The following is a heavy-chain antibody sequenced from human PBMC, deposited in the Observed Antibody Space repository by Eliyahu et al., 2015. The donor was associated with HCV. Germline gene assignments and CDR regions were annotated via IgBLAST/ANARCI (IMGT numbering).Heavy chain of an antibody. CDR3: ARSWDTATAGYGMDV. V-gene: IGHV3-21*01. Sequence: EVQLVESGGGLVKPGESLRLSCVASGFTFSGYTMNWIRQAPGRGLEWVSSISSSSTYIYYADSVKGRFTISRDNARKSLYLQMNSLGADDTSVYYCARSWDTATAGYGMDVWGQGTMVTVSS. J-gene: IGHJ6*02. CDR2: ISSSSTYI. D-gene: IGHD5-18*01. CDR1: GFTFSGYT.